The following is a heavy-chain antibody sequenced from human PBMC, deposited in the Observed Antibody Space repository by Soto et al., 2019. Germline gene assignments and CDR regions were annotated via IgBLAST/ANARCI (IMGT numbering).Heavy chain of an antibody. CDR2: IYSGGTT. D-gene: IGHD6-19*01. Sequence: GSLRLSCAASGFTVSSNDMSWVRQAPGRGLEWVSVIYSGGTTYYADSVKGRFIISRDNSKNTLYLQMNSLRAEDTAMYYCATASQWLVPENWGQGT. V-gene: IGHV3-66*01. J-gene: IGHJ4*02. CDR3: ATASQWLVPEN. CDR1: GFTVSSND.